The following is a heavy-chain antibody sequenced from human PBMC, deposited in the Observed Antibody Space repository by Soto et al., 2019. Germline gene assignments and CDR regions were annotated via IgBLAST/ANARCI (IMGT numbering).Heavy chain of an antibody. Sequence: VGSLRLSCAASGFTFRRHGMHWVRQAPGKGLEWVAVIWDDGSEQRYADSVKGRFTVSRDNCKNTLFLQMSSLRAEDTAVYYCARDPQINSDSSGYVGSWGPGTLVTVSS. CDR1: GFTFRRHG. CDR3: ARDPQINSDSSGYVGS. D-gene: IGHD3-22*01. V-gene: IGHV3-33*01. CDR2: IWDDGSEQ. J-gene: IGHJ5*02.